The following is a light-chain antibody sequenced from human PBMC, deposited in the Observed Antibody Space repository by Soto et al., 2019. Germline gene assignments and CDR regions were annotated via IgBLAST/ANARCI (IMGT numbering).Light chain of an antibody. V-gene: IGKV3-15*01. Sequence: EIVLTQSPGTLSLSPGESVTLSCRASQLFSSNLAWYQHKPGQAPRLLIYGVSTRDTGVPDRFSGSASGTEFTLTISSLQSEDFAVYYCQQYNNWLRTFGQGTRLEIK. CDR3: QQYNNWLRT. J-gene: IGKJ5*01. CDR2: GVS. CDR1: QLFSSN.